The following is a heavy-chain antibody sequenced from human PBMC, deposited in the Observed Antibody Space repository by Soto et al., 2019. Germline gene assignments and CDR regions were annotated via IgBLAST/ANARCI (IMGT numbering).Heavy chain of an antibody. CDR3: AVCNMRLIWFGETLSY. D-gene: IGHD3-10*01. Sequence: XSVKGSCKVSEYTLTELAIHWVRQAPGKGLEWMGGFDPEDGETSYAQKFQGRVTMTEDTSTQTAYLELRSLRSEDTAVYYCAVCNMRLIWFGETLSYWGQGTLVTVSS. CDR1: EYTLTELA. V-gene: IGHV1-24*01. CDR2: FDPEDGET. J-gene: IGHJ4*02.